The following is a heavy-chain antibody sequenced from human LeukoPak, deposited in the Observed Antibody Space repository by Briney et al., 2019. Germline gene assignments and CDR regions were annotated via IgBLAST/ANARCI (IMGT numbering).Heavy chain of an antibody. CDR1: GASISSGSYF. V-gene: IGHV4-61*02. CDR3: ATSPYYFYMDV. CDR2: IYTTGST. J-gene: IGHJ6*03. Sequence: SQTLSLTCSVSGASISSGSYFWTWIRRPAGKGLEWIGRIYTTGSTNYNPSLTSRVTISMDASKNQFSLNLSSVTAADTAVYHCATSPYYFYMDVWGKGTSVIVSS.